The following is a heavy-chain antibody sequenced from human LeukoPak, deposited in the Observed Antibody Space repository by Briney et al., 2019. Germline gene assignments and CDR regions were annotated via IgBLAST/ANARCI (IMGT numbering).Heavy chain of an antibody. CDR1: GYSISSGYF. V-gene: IGHV4-38-2*02. Sequence: SETLSLTCTVSGYSISSGYFWGWIRQPPGKGLEWIGSFYHSGITYYNPSLKSRVTISVEMSKNQFSLKLSSVTAADTAVYYCARGVYNLALVFDYWGQGSLVTVSS. D-gene: IGHD5-24*01. CDR3: ARGVYNLALVFDY. J-gene: IGHJ4*02. CDR2: FYHSGIT.